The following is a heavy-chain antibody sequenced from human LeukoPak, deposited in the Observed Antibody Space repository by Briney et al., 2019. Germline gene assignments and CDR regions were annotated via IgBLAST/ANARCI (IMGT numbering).Heavy chain of an antibody. CDR1: GFTFITYS. J-gene: IGHJ4*02. CDR2: ISSSSSYI. Sequence: GGSLRLSCAASGFTFITYSMNWVRQAPGKGLVWVSSISSSSSYIYYADSVRGRFTISRDNAKNSLYLQMNSLRAEDTAVYYCARDLYGDYSLDYWGQGTLVTVSS. D-gene: IGHD4-17*01. CDR3: ARDLYGDYSLDY. V-gene: IGHV3-21*01.